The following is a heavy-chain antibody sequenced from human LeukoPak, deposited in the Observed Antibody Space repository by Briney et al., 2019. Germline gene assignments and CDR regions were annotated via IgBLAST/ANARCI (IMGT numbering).Heavy chain of an antibody. Sequence: GSLRLSCTVSGFTLSSYEMSWIRQAPGKGLEWVSSIDYSGGSTYYADSVKGRFTISRDNAKNSLYLQMNSLRAEDTAVYYCAELGITMIGGVWGKGTTVTISS. CDR2: IDYSGGST. D-gene: IGHD3-10*02. V-gene: IGHV3-48*03. CDR3: AELGITMIGGV. CDR1: GFTLSSYE. J-gene: IGHJ6*04.